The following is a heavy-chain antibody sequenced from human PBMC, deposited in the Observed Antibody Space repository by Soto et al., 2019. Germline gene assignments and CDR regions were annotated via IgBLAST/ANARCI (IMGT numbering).Heavy chain of an antibody. D-gene: IGHD2-21*02. J-gene: IGHJ5*02. CDR2: ITDTGGTT. CDR1: RFTFSSYS. CDR3: VSRTAPDRLDL. Sequence: GGSLRISCTASRFTFSSYSMNWVRQAPGKGLEWVSAITDTGGTTYYADSVKGRFTISRDNSKDILYLQMNSLRAEDTAVYYYVSRTAPDRLDLWGQGSLVTVSS. V-gene: IGHV3-23*01.